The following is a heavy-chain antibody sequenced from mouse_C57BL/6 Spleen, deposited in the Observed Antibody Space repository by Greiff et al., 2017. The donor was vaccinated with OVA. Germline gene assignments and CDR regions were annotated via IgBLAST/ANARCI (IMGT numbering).Heavy chain of an antibody. CDR2: IDPETGGT. Sequence: QVHVKQSGAELVRPGASVTLSCKASGYTFTDYEMHWVKQTPVHGLEWIGAIDPETGGTAYNQKFKGKAILTADKSSSTAYMELRSLTSEDSAVYYCTRNYGSSLAWFAYWGQGTLVTVSA. J-gene: IGHJ3*01. CDR1: GYTFTDYE. CDR3: TRNYGSSLAWFAY. D-gene: IGHD1-1*01. V-gene: IGHV1-15*01.